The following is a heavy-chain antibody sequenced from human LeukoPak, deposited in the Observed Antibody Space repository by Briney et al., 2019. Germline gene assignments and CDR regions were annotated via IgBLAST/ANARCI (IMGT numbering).Heavy chain of an antibody. CDR2: ISYDGSNK. V-gene: IGHV3-30*18. CDR1: GFTFSSYG. Sequence: GGSLRLSCAASGFTFSSYGMHWVRQAPGKGLEWVAVISYDGSNKYYADSVKGRFTISRDNSKNTLYLQMNSLRAEDTAVYYCAKDASPGVQVFDYWGQGTLVTDSS. J-gene: IGHJ4*02. CDR3: AKDASPGVQVFDY. D-gene: IGHD3-10*01.